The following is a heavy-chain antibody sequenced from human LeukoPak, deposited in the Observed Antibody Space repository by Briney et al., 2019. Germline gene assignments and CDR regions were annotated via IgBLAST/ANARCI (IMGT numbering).Heavy chain of an antibody. D-gene: IGHD2-15*01. CDR1: GFTFSSYG. V-gene: IGHV3-30*18. J-gene: IGHJ3*02. Sequence: GGSLRLSCAASGFTFSSYGMHWVRQAPGKGLEWVAVISYDGSNKYYADSVKGRFTISRDNSKNTLYLQMNSLRAEDTAVYYCANLAAGSGYCSGGSCSSRAAFDIWGQGTMVTVSS. CDR3: ANLAAGSGYCSGGSCSSRAAFDI. CDR2: ISYDGSNK.